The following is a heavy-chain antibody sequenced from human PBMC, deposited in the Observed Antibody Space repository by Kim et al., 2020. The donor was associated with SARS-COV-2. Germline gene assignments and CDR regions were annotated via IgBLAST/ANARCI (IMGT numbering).Heavy chain of an antibody. CDR3: ARAPIAAAGMPWFDP. Sequence: PSLKSRVTISVDTSKNQFSLKLSSVTAADTAVYYCARAPIAAAGMPWFDPWGQGTLVTVSS. D-gene: IGHD6-13*01. J-gene: IGHJ5*02. V-gene: IGHV4-59*01.